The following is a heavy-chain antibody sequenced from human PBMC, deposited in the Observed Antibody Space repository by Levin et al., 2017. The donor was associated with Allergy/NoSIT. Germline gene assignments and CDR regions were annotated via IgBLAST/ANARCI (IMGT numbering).Heavy chain of an antibody. Sequence: ASVKVSCKASGYTFTSYYMHWVRQAPGQGLEWMGIINPSGGSTSYAQKFQGRVTMTRDTSTSTVYMELSSLRSEDTAVYYCAIYCSSTSCPHWFDPWGQGTLVTVSS. CDR3: AIYCSSTSCPHWFDP. V-gene: IGHV1-46*03. CDR2: INPSGGST. CDR1: GYTFTSYY. D-gene: IGHD2-2*01. J-gene: IGHJ5*02.